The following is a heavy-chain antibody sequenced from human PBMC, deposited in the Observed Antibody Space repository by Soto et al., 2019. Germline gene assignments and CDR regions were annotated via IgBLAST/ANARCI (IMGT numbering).Heavy chain of an antibody. Sequence: SETLSLTCTVSCGSVSNSNYYWGWIRQSPGKGLEWIGSVYSRGRSYSKSSVKSRVTISVDTSKNQFSLNLNSVTASDTDVYFCVSQRTSVLTQAYFDYWGPGALVTVSS. D-gene: IGHD2-8*01. CDR3: VSQRTSVLTQAYFDY. J-gene: IGHJ4*02. V-gene: IGHV4-39*01. CDR2: VYSRGRS. CDR1: CGSVSNSNYY.